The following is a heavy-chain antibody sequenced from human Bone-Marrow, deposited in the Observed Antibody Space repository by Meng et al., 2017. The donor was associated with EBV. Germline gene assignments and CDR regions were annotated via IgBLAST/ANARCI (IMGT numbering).Heavy chain of an antibody. V-gene: IGHV1-69*01. CDR2: IIPVSGTT. Sequence: QVRLVQSGAEMKKTGSSVRVSCRASGDTLTNYGISWVRQAPGQGLEWMGGIIPVSGTTNYAQKFQDRLTITADESTNTAYMDLSSLGFEDTAMYYCAAPKYCSGTSCYEVFDFWGQGSLVTVSS. CDR1: GDTLTNYG. J-gene: IGHJ4*02. CDR3: AAPKYCSGTSCYEVFDF. D-gene: IGHD2-2*01.